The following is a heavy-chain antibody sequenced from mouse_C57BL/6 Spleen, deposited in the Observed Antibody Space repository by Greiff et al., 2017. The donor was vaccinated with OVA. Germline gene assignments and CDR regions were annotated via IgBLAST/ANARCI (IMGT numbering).Heavy chain of an antibody. CDR3: APEGYGSGNWYFDV. CDR2: IDPNSGGT. V-gene: IGHV1-72*01. J-gene: IGHJ1*03. CDR1: GYTFTSYW. Sequence: QVQLKQPGAELVKPGASVKLSCKASGYTFTSYWMHWVKQRPGRGLEWIGRIDPNSGGTKYNEKFKSKATLTVDKPSSTAYMQLSSLTSEDSAVYYCAPEGYGSGNWYFDVWGTGTTVTVSS. D-gene: IGHD1-1*01.